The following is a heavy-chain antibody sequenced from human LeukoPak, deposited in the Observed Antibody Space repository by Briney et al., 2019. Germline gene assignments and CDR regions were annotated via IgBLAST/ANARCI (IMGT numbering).Heavy chain of an antibody. CDR1: GFTFSSYW. CDR2: INQDGSEK. D-gene: IGHD1-26*01. V-gene: IGHV3-7*04. J-gene: IGHJ5*01. Sequence: GGSLRLSCATSGFTFSSYWMTWVRQTPGKGLEWVAHINQDGSEKYYVDSVKGRFTISRDNAKNSLYLQMNSLRADDTAVYFCARDREGCSWFDFWGQGTLVTVSS. CDR3: ARDREGCSWFDF.